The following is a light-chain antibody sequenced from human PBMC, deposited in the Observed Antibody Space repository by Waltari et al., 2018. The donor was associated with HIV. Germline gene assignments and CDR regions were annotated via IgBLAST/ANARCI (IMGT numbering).Light chain of an antibody. CDR1: SSNIGNNY. V-gene: IGLV1-51*01. CDR2: DNN. J-gene: IGLJ1*01. Sequence: QSVLTQPPSVSAAPGQKVTISCSGSSSNIGNNYVSCYQTLPGTAPKLLLYDNNKRPSGIPDRFSGSKSGTSATLGITGLQTGDEADYYCGTWDSSLSAYVFGTGTKVTVL. CDR3: GTWDSSLSAYV.